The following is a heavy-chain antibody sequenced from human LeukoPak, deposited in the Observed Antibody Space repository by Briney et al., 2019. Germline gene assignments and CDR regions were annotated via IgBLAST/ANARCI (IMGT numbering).Heavy chain of an antibody. CDR1: GFTFSSYW. J-gene: IGHJ5*02. V-gene: IGHV3-7*01. CDR2: IKQDGSER. Sequence: GGSLRLSCAASGFTFSSYWMSWVRQAPGKGLEWVANIKQDGSERYYVDSVKGRFTISRDNAKNSLYLQMNSLRAEDTAVYYCAREGFDWNSRAFDPWGQGTLVTVSS. CDR3: AREGFDWNSRAFDP. D-gene: IGHD1-7*01.